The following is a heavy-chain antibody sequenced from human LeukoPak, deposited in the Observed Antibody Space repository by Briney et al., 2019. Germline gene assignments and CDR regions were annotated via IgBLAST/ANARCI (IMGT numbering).Heavy chain of an antibody. CDR1: GFTFSTNY. V-gene: IGHV3-53*01. CDR3: ARVGDHFHWYLDL. Sequence: GGSLRLSCAASGFTFSTNYMNWVRQAPGKGLEWVSILYSGSSTYYADSVEGRFTISRDSSKNTLFLQMNDLRAEDKAIYYWARVGDHFHWYLDLWGRGTLVTVSS. CDR2: LYSGSST. D-gene: IGHD3-3*02. J-gene: IGHJ2*01.